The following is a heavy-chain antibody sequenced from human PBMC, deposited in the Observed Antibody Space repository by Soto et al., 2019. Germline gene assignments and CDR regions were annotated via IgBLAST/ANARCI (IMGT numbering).Heavy chain of an antibody. V-gene: IGHV3-21*01. Sequence: GGSLRLSCAASGFTFSSYSMNWVRQAPGKGLEWVSSISSSSSYIYYADSVKGRFTISRDNAKNSMYLQMNSLRAEDTAVYYCARCRYYDFWTGISDYGIDVWGQGTTVTVSS. CDR1: GFTFSSYS. CDR3: ARCRYYDFWTGISDYGIDV. D-gene: IGHD3-3*01. J-gene: IGHJ6*02. CDR2: ISSSSSYI.